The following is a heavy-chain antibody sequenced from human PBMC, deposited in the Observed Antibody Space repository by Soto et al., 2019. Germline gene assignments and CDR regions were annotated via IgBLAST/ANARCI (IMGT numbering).Heavy chain of an antibody. D-gene: IGHD6-13*01. V-gene: IGHV4-34*01. Sequence: QVQVQQWGAGLLKPSETLSLICAVYGGAFTNYPWSWIRQPPEKGLEWIGEVSYRGDTNNNPSLKRRITISADTPKNQRTLKLSSVTVADTAVYFCASYCIAAAGYYFDYRGQGTLVIVSS. CDR2: VSYRGDT. CDR3: ASYCIAAAGYYFDY. J-gene: IGHJ4*02. CDR1: GGAFTNYP.